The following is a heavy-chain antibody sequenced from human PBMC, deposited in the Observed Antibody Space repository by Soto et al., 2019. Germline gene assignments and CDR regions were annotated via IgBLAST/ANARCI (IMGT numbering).Heavy chain of an antibody. J-gene: IGHJ4*02. D-gene: IGHD2-15*01. CDR1: GYTFTSYG. V-gene: IGHV1-18*01. Sequence: GASVKVSCKASGYTFTSYGISWVRQAPGQGLEWMGWISAYNGNTNYAQKLQGRVTMTTDTSTSTAYMELRSLRSDDTAVYYCARDPYIVVVAAFDYWAREPWSPSPQ. CDR3: ARDPYIVVVAAFDY. CDR2: ISAYNGNT.